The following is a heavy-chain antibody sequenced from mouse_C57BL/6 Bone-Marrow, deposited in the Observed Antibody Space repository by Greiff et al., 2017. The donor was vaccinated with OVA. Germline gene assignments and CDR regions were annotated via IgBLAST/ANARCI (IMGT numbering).Heavy chain of an antibody. CDR1: GYAFSSYW. J-gene: IGHJ2*01. CDR2: IYPGDGDT. Sequence: VKLQESGAELVKPGASVKISCKASGYAFSSYWMNWVKQRPGKGLEWIGQIYPGDGDTNYNGKFKGKATLTADKSSSTAYMQLSSLTSEDSAVYFCAREGRQLRPVDYWGQGTTLTVSS. D-gene: IGHD3-2*02. V-gene: IGHV1-80*01. CDR3: AREGRQLRPVDY.